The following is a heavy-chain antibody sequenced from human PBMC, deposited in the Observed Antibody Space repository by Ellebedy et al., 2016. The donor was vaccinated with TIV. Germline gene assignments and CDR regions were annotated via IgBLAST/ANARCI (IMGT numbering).Heavy chain of an antibody. CDR3: AKDLGAVGGMDV. V-gene: IGHV3-23*01. J-gene: IGHJ6*02. CDR2: ISAGDVTT. CDR1: GFTFSNYA. Sequence: PGGSLRLSCAASGFTFSNYAMGWVRQAPGEGLEWVSAISAGDVTTYYADSVKGRFTISRDNSKNTVNLQMSSLRAEDTAVYYCAKDLGAVGGMDVWGQGTTVTVSS. D-gene: IGHD1-26*01.